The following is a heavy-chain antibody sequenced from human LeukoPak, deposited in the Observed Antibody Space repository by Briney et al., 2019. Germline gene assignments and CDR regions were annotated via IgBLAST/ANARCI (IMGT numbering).Heavy chain of an antibody. V-gene: IGHV1-18*01. Sequence: ASVKVSCKASGYSFTSNVISWVRQAPGQGLEWMGWISAYNGNTNYAQKLQGRVTMTTDTSTSTAYMELRSLGSDDTAVYYCARFGLGKHIEVAGIPFDIWGQGTMVTVSS. D-gene: IGHD6-19*01. CDR3: ARFGLGKHIEVAGIPFDI. CDR2: ISAYNGNT. CDR1: GYSFTSNV. J-gene: IGHJ3*02.